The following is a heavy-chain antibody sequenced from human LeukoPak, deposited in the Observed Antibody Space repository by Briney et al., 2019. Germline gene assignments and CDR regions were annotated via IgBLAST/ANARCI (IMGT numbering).Heavy chain of an antibody. CDR2: INHSGST. CDR3: ASKNDGSGYLDY. D-gene: IGHD3-22*01. J-gene: IGHJ4*02. V-gene: IGHV4-34*01. Sequence: PSETLSLTCAVYGGSFSGYYWSWIRQPPGKGLEWIGEINHSGSTNYKPSLKSRVTISVDTSKNQFSLKLTSVTAADTAVYYCASKNDGSGYLDYWGEGTLVTVSS. CDR1: GGSFSGYY.